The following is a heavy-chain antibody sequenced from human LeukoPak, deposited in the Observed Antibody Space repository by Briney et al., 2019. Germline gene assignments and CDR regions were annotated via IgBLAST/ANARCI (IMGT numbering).Heavy chain of an antibody. Sequence: QPGGSLRLSCAASGFTLSNYATSWVRQAPGKGLEWVSAISNSGENIYYADSVKGRFTIPRHISNTTLYLQLNTLRAEDTAVYYCAKGRYSNGLFDYWGQGTLVTVSS. V-gene: IGHV3-23*01. CDR2: ISNSGENI. D-gene: IGHD6-19*01. CDR1: GFTLSNYA. J-gene: IGHJ4*02. CDR3: AKGRYSNGLFDY.